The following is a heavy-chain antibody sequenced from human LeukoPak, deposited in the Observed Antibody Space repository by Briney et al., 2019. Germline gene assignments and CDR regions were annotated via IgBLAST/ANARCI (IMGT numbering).Heavy chain of an antibody. CDR3: ARGKSTGDYVNYYYYYMDV. D-gene: IGHD4-17*01. J-gene: IGHJ6*03. CDR1: GGTFSSYG. Sequence: AAVKVSCKASGGTFSSYGISWVRQAPVQGLEWMGWISAYNGNTNYAQKLQGRVTMTTDTSTSTAYMELRSLRSDDTAVYYCARGKSTGDYVNYYYYYMDVWGKGTTVTVSS. V-gene: IGHV1-18*01. CDR2: ISAYNGNT.